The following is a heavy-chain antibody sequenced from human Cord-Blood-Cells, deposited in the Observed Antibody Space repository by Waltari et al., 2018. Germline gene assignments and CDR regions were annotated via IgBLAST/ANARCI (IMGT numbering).Heavy chain of an antibody. CDR1: GYTFTGYY. J-gene: IGHJ4*02. CDR3: ARGRALWFGELLYYFDY. V-gene: IGHV1-2*02. Sequence: QVQLVQSGAEVKKPGASVKVSCKASGYTFTGYYMHWVRQAPGQGLEWMGWINPNSGGTNYAQKFQGRVTMTRDTSISTAYMELSRLRSDDTAVYYCARGRALWFGELLYYFDYWGQGTLVTVSS. CDR2: INPNSGGT. D-gene: IGHD3-10*01.